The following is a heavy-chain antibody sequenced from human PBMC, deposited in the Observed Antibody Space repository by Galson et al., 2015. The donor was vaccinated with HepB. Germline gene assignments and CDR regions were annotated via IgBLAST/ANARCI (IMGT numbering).Heavy chain of an antibody. V-gene: IGHV3-23*01. Sequence: SLRLSCAASGFTFGSHAMSWVRQGPGKGLEWVSAISGPGGTTYFADSVKGRFSISRDNSKNTLFLQMNSLRVEDTAIYYCAKDLGITVAGDFDYWSQGTLVTVSS. CDR2: ISGPGGTT. D-gene: IGHD6-19*01. CDR1: GFTFGSHA. CDR3: AKDLGITVAGDFDY. J-gene: IGHJ4*02.